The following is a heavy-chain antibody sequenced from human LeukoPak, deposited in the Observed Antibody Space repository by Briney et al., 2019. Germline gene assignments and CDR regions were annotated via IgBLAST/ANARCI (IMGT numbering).Heavy chain of an antibody. Sequence: GGSLRLSCAASGFTFSSYDMHWVRQATGKGLEWVSAIGTAGDTYYPGSVKGRFTISRENAKNSLYLQTNSLRAEDTAVYYCARAKSVADLDYWGQGTLVTVSS. CDR1: GFTFSSYD. J-gene: IGHJ4*02. CDR2: IGTAGDT. V-gene: IGHV3-13*01. D-gene: IGHD6-19*01. CDR3: ARAKSVADLDY.